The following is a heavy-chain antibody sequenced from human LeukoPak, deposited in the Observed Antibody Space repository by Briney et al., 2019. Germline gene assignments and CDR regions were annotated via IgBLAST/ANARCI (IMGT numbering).Heavy chain of an antibody. CDR1: GFTFSSYW. Sequence: QPGGSLRLSCAAPGFTFSSYWMHWVRQAPGKGLVWVSRINSDGSSTSYADSVKGRFTISRDNAKNTLYLQMNSLRAEDTAVYYCARGTWATLYYYYMDVWGKGTTVTVSS. CDR2: INSDGSST. V-gene: IGHV3-74*01. CDR3: ARGTWATLYYYYMDV. D-gene: IGHD5-24*01. J-gene: IGHJ6*03.